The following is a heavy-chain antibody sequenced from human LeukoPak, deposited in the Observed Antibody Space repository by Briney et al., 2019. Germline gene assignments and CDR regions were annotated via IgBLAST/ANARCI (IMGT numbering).Heavy chain of an antibody. Sequence: GGSLRLSCAASEFTFSSYGMHWVRQAPGKGLEWVAFIQNDGSNKYYAASVRGRFTISRDNSKNTLYLQMNSLRAEDTAVYYCAKDLDSSGSYDGVHSWGQGTLVTVSS. D-gene: IGHD3-22*01. CDR2: IQNDGSNK. CDR1: EFTFSSYG. CDR3: AKDLDSSGSYDGVHS. V-gene: IGHV3-30*02. J-gene: IGHJ4*02.